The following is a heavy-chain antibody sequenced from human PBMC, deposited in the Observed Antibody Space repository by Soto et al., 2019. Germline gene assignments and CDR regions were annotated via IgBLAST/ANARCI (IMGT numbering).Heavy chain of an antibody. CDR2: IYPGDSDT. V-gene: IGHV5-51*01. Sequence: GESMKSSCKGSGYSFTTYWIGWVRQMPGKGLEWMGIIYPGDSDTRYSPSFQGQVTISADKYISTAYLQWSSLKASDGDMYYCARKDSSSAFDYWGQGTLVTVSS. CDR3: ARKDSSSAFDY. D-gene: IGHD3-22*01. J-gene: IGHJ4*02. CDR1: GYSFTTYW.